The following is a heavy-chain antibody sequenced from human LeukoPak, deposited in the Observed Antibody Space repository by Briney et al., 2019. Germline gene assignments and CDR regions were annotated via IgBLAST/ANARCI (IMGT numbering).Heavy chain of an antibody. D-gene: IGHD6-19*01. CDR2: ISWHSGSI. CDR3: AKDNGRGSGWYYFDY. J-gene: IGHJ4*02. Sequence: GGSLRLSCAASGFTFDDYAMHWVRQAPGKGLEWVSGISWHSGSIGYADSVKGRFTISRDNAKNSLYLQMNSLRAEDTALYYCAKDNGRGSGWYYFDYWGQGTLVTVSS. CDR1: GFTFDDYA. V-gene: IGHV3-9*01.